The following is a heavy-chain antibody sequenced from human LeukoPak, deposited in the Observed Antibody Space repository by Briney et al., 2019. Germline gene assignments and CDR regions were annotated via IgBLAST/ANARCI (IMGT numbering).Heavy chain of an antibody. Sequence: SETLSLTCAVYGGSFSGYYWSWIRQPPGKGREWIGEINHSGSTNYHPSLKSRVTISVDTSKNQFSLKLSSVTAADTAVYYCARSSGWYRGYFDYWGQGTLDTVSS. CDR2: INHSGST. V-gene: IGHV4-34*01. CDR1: GGSFSGYY. J-gene: IGHJ4*02. CDR3: ARSSGWYRGYFDY. D-gene: IGHD6-19*01.